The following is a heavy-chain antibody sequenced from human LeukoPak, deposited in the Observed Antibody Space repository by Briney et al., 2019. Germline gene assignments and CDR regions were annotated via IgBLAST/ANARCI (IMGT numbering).Heavy chain of an antibody. J-gene: IGHJ5*02. D-gene: IGHD6-13*01. CDR2: IYYSGST. Sequence: SETLSLTCTVSGGSISSYYWSWIRQPPGKGLEWIGYIYYSGSTNYNPSLKSRVTMSVDTSKNQFSLKLSSVTAADTAVYYCARVRKQQLSGWFDPWGQGTLVTVSS. V-gene: IGHV4-59*12. CDR3: ARVRKQQLSGWFDP. CDR1: GGSISSYY.